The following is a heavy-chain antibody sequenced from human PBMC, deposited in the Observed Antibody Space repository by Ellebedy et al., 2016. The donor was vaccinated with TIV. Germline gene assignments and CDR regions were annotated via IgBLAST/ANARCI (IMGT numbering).Heavy chain of an antibody. Sequence: SETLSLTXTVSGGSMTYSYWSWIRQPAGKGLEWIGRIYTGWSTNYNPSLKNRLSMSVDTSTKKLSLRLTSVTAADTAVYYCANSAGFYGDGVFDIWGQGTMVIVSS. D-gene: IGHD2/OR15-2a*01. J-gene: IGHJ3*02. V-gene: IGHV4-4*07. CDR2: IYTGWST. CDR1: GGSMTYSY. CDR3: ANSAGFYGDGVFDI.